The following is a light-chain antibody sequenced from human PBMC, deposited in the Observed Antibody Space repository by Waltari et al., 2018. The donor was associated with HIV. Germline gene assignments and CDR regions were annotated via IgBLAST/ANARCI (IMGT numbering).Light chain of an antibody. V-gene: IGKV4-1*01. CDR3: QQYYNTPSIT. J-gene: IGKJ5*01. CDR2: WAS. CDR1: TSVLSSSNNKNY. Sequence: DIVMTQSPDSLAVSLGQRATINCKSSTSVLSSSNNKNYLAWYPQRPGQPPKPLISWASARESGVSDRISGSGSGTDFTLTINSLQAEDVAVYYCQQYYNTPSITFGQGTRLEIK.